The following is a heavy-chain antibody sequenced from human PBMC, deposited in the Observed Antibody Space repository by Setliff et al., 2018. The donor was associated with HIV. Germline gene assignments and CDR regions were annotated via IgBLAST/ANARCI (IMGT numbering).Heavy chain of an antibody. Sequence: PSETLSLTCTVSGASINSGYDYWVWIRQPPGKGLQWIGSIYNSASTYYSPSLKRRVIMSVDTSKNRFSLRLSSVSAADTAVYYCARTSYNFWGGPDSWGQGTLVTGSS. D-gene: IGHD3-3*01. V-gene: IGHV4-39*02. CDR1: GASINSGYDY. CDR3: ARTSYNFWGGPDS. J-gene: IGHJ4*02. CDR2: IYNSAST.